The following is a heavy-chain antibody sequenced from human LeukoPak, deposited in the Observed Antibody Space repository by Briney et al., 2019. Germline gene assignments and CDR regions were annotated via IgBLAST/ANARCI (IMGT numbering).Heavy chain of an antibody. D-gene: IGHD2-2*01. J-gene: IGHJ4*02. CDR1: GFTFGDHY. Sequence: KSGGSLRLSCAASGFTFGDHYMSWIRQAPGKGLDWVSYISSGGSTIYYADSVRGRFTISRDNAKKSLYLQMNSLRAEDTAVYYCARVSCSSTSCPYGIYFDYWGQGTLVTVSS. CDR3: ARVSCSSTSCPYGIYFDY. CDR2: ISSGGSTI. V-gene: IGHV3-11*04.